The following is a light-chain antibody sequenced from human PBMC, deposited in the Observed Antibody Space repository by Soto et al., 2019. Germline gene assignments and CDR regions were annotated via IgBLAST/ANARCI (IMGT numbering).Light chain of an antibody. J-gene: IGLJ2*01. CDR3: AAWDDSLNGVV. V-gene: IGLV1-44*01. Sequence: QSVLTQPPSASGTPGQRVTISCSGRSSNIGSNTVNWYQQLPGTAPKLLIYSNNQRPSGVPDRFSGSKSGTSASLAISGLQSEDEADYYCAAWDDSLNGVVFGGGTQLTVL. CDR2: SNN. CDR1: SSNIGSNT.